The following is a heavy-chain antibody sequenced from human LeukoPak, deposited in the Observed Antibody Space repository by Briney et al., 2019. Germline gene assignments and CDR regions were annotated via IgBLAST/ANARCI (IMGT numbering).Heavy chain of an antibody. D-gene: IGHD2-2*01. V-gene: IGHV4-59*01. CDR1: GGSISSYY. J-gene: IGHJ5*02. CDR3: ARAHCSSTSCYAGRGWFDP. Sequence: SSETLSLTCTVSGGSISSYYWSWIRQPPGKGLEWIGYIYYSGSTNYNPSLKSRVTISVDTSKNQFPLKLSSVTAADTAVYYCARAHCSSTSCYAGRGWFDPWGQGTLVTVSS. CDR2: IYYSGST.